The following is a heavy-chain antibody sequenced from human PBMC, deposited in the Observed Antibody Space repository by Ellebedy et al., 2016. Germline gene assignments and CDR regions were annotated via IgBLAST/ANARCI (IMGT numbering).Heavy chain of an antibody. J-gene: IGHJ5*02. Sequence: SVKVSXKASRGTFSSYAISWVRQAPGQGLEWMGRIIPILGIANYAQKFQGRVTITADKSTSTAYMELSSLRSEDTAVYYCARTRDYGENWFDPWGQGTLVTVSS. D-gene: IGHD4-17*01. CDR3: ARTRDYGENWFDP. CDR1: RGTFSSYA. V-gene: IGHV1-69*04. CDR2: IIPILGIA.